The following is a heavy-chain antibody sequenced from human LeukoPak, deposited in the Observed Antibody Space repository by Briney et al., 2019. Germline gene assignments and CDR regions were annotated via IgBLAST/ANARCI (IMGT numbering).Heavy chain of an antibody. Sequence: PGRSLRLSCAASGFTFSSYAMHWVRQAPGKGLEWVAVISYDGSNKYYADSVKGRFTISRDNSKNTLYLQMNSLRAEDTAVYYCARGNTAMDYWGQGTQVTVSS. CDR2: ISYDGSNK. CDR3: ARGNTAMDY. D-gene: IGHD5-18*01. J-gene: IGHJ4*02. CDR1: GFTFSSYA. V-gene: IGHV3-30-3*01.